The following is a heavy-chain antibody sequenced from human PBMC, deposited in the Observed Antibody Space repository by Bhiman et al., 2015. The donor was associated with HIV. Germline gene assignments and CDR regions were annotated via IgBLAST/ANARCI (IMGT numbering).Heavy chain of an antibody. CDR1: GFSFSDYA. CDR2: ISWNSGTI. D-gene: IGHD6-6*01. CDR3: ARGSSSSLSAERFDP. Sequence: EVQLVESGGGLVQPGRSLRLSCAASGFSFSDYAMHWFRQAPGKGLEWVSGISWNSGTIYYADSVKGRFTISRDNAKNSLYLQMNSLRAEDTAVYYCARGSSSSLSAERFDPWGQGTLVTVSS. J-gene: IGHJ5*02. V-gene: IGHV3-9*01.